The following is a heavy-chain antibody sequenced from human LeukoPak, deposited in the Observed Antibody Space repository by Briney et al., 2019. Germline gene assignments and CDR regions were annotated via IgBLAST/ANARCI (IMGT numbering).Heavy chain of an antibody. CDR3: ASGPGIRSVRRDY. V-gene: IGHV3-48*03. Sequence: GGTLRLSCAASGFTFSSYEMNWVRQAPGKGLEWVSYISSSGSTIYYADSVKGRFTISRDNAKNSLYLQISSLRAEDTAVYYSASGPGIRSVRRDYWGQGTLVTVSS. CDR1: GFTFSSYE. J-gene: IGHJ4*02. CDR2: ISSSGSTI.